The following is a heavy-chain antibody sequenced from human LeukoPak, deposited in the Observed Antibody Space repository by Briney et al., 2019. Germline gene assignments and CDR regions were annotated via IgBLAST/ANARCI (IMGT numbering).Heavy chain of an antibody. V-gene: IGHV3-53*01. Sequence: GGSLRLSCAASGFTISSNYMSWVRQAPGKGLEWVSVIYSGGSTYYADSVKGRFTISRDNSKNTLYLQMNSLRAEDTAVYYCARLGYSSGCLDYWGQGTLVTVSS. CDR2: IYSGGST. D-gene: IGHD6-19*01. J-gene: IGHJ4*02. CDR1: GFTISSNY. CDR3: ARLGYSSGCLDY.